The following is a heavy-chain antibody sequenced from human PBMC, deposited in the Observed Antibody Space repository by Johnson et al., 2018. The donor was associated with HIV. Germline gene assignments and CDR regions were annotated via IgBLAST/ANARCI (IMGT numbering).Heavy chain of an antibody. CDR3: ARGGACGGGYCYHGFDI. V-gene: IGHV3-20*04. CDR2: INWNGGST. J-gene: IGHJ3*02. CDR1: GFTFDDYG. Sequence: VQLVESGGGVVRPGGSLRLSCAASGFTFDDYGMSWVRQAPGKGLEWVSGINWNGGSTGYADSVKGRFTISRDNAKNSLYLQMNSLRAEDAALYYCARGGACGGGYCYHGFDIWGQGTMVTVSS. D-gene: IGHD2-21*01.